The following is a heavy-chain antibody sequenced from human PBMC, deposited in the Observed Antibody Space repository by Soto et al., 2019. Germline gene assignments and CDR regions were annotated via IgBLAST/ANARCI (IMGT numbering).Heavy chain of an antibody. CDR1: GVILRSYC. J-gene: IGHJ4*02. V-gene: IGHV3-30*18. CDR2: ISYDRSNK. D-gene: IGHD5-18*01. CDR3: AKDRVKLWFNDSDY. Sequence: LRLSCAASGVILRSYCMNWVRRAPGKVLEWVAVISYDRSNKYYADSVKGRFTISRDNSKNTLYLQMNSLRSEYTAVYYCAKDRVKLWFNDSDYCGQGTLVTVSS.